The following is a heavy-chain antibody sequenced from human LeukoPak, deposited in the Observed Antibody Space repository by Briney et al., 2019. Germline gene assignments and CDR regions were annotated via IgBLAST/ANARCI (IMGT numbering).Heavy chain of an antibody. CDR3: ARTETNYGSGSYFDAFDI. CDR2: IYPGDSDT. J-gene: IGHJ3*02. D-gene: IGHD3-10*01. V-gene: IGHV5-51*01. CDR1: GYSFTSYW. Sequence: GESLKISCKGSGYSFTSYWIGWVRQMPGKGLEWMGIIYPGDSDTRYSPSFQGQVTISADKSISTAYLQWSSLKASDTAMYYCARTETNYGSGSYFDAFDIWGQGTMVTVSS.